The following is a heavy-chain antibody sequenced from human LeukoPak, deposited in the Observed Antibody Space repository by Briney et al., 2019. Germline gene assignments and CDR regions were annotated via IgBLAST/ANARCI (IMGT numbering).Heavy chain of an antibody. CDR3: ARRDWVSGAVRAFDI. J-gene: IGHJ3*02. D-gene: IGHD3-3*01. CDR2: VSNDSVDK. CDR1: GFMFSDYY. Sequence: PGGSLRLSCVGSGFMFSDYYMSWLRQAPGQGLEWVSYVSNDSVDKYYVDSVRGRFTISRDNAKKSMYLQMSGLRVEDTAVYYCARRDWVSGAVRAFDIWGQGTMVTVSS. V-gene: IGHV3-11*04.